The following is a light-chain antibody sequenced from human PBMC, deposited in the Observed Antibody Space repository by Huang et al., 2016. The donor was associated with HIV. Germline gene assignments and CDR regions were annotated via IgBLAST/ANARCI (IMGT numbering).Light chain of an antibody. Sequence: QLTQSPSSLSMSVGDRVIITCQASQDIANSLAWYQHKPGRAPKLPISAASTFQSGVPSRFSGGSAGTYFTLIITNLQPDDFASYYCQQLHSYPITFGQGTRLDI. CDR1: QDIANS. J-gene: IGKJ5*01. CDR2: AAS. V-gene: IGKV1-9*01. CDR3: QQLHSYPIT.